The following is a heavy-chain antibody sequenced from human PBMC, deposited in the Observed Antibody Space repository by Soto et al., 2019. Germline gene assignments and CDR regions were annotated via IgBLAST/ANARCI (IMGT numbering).Heavy chain of an antibody. CDR2: FYYSGSP. CDR1: GGSFSTKGYY. V-gene: IGHV4-39*01. Sequence: QLQLQESGPGLVKPSETLSLTCTVSGGSFSTKGYYWDWIRQPQGKGLEWIGSFYYSGSPYYNPSLRSRVIISVDTSKNSFSLRLNSVTAADTAVYYCARRGEYCSDGRGSSGDYWGQGTLVTVSS. D-gene: IGHD2-15*01. CDR3: ARRGEYCSDGRGSSGDY. J-gene: IGHJ4*02.